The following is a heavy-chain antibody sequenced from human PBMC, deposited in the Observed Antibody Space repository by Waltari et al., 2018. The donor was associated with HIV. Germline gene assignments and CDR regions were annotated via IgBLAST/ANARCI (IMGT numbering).Heavy chain of an antibody. CDR3: VRDWWKDAYYYSGMDV. D-gene: IGHD1-1*01. V-gene: IGHV6-1*01. CDR2: TYYRSKWYN. J-gene: IGHJ6*02. CDR1: GDSVSSNSAS. Sequence: QVQLQQSGPGLVKPSPTLSLTCAISGDSVSSNSASWTWIRQSPSRGLEWLGRTYYRSKWYNDYAVSVKGRITINPDTSKNQFSLQLNSVTPEDTAVYYCVRDWWKDAYYYSGMDVWGQGTTVTVSS.